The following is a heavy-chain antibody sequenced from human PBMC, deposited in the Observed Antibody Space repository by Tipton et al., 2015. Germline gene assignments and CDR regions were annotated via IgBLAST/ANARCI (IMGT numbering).Heavy chain of an antibody. Sequence: QLVQSGAEVKRSGASVTVSCKASNYTFSAFGINWVRQAPGQGLEWMGWVNPLNGNTNLPWQHWGRVFLTTDTSTNTVYMELRSLTPDDTAVYYCARDRDDVDWYAIDYWGQGTLVTVSS. CDR2: VNPLNGNT. V-gene: IGHV1-18*01. D-gene: IGHD6-13*01. CDR3: ARDRDDVDWYAIDY. J-gene: IGHJ4*02. CDR1: NYTFSAFG.